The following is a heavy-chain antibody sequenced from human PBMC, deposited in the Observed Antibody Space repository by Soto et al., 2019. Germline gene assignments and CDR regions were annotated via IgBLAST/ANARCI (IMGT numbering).Heavy chain of an antibody. Sequence: GGSLRLSCAASGFSFRSYHMDWVRQAPGKGLEWVAVISNDGSKKYYADSVKGRFTISRDNSKNTLCLQMNSLRAEDTAVYFCAKSSLGYCSSDSCSLGMDVWGQGTTVTVSS. D-gene: IGHD2-2*01. V-gene: IGHV3-30-3*02. CDR3: AKSSLGYCSSDSCSLGMDV. J-gene: IGHJ6*02. CDR1: GFSFRSYH. CDR2: ISNDGSKK.